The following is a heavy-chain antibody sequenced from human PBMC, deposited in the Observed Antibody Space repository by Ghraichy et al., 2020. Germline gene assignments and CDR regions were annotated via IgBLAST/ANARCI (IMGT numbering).Heavy chain of an antibody. Sequence: SETLSLTCTVSGDSVSSSSYYWGGIRQPPRQGLEWITIIYFTGTTYYNPSLKSRVTMSVDTYTNQFSLRLTSVTAADTAVYYCARGRPPQSRRYPDAFDIWGQGTMITVSS. CDR3: ARGRPPQSRRYPDAFDI. CDR1: GDSVSSSSYY. D-gene: IGHD2-2*01. V-gene: IGHV4-39*07. J-gene: IGHJ3*02. CDR2: IYFTGTT.